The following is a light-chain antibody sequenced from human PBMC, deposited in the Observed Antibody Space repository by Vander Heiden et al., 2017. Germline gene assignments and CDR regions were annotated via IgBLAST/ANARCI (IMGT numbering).Light chain of an antibody. Sequence: DIQMTQSPSSLSASVGDGVTITCRASQTITSFLNWYQQRPGKAPKLLIYATSRLQSGVPSRFSGRESGTDFTLSIDRLEPEDFATYFCQETDSSLGTFGGGTKVEMK. CDR2: ATS. CDR3: QETDSSLGT. J-gene: IGKJ4*01. V-gene: IGKV1-39*01. CDR1: QTITSF.